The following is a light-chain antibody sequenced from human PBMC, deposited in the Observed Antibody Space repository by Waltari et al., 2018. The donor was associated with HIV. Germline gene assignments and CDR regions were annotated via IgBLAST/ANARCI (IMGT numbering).Light chain of an antibody. Sequence: QAVVTQEASLTVSPGGTVTLTCGSSSGSVTSGHYPFWVQQTPGPGPRTLISNTNTKHSGMPARFSGSLLGGKAALTLSGAQPEDEANYYCLISDNGHVIFGGGTKLTVL. CDR3: LISDNGHVI. CDR1: SGSVTSGHY. CDR2: NTN. V-gene: IGLV7-46*01. J-gene: IGLJ2*01.